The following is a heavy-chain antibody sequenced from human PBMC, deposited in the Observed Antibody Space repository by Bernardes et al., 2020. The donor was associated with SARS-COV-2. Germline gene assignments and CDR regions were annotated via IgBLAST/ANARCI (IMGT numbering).Heavy chain of an antibody. CDR3: ARTIPFCLGES. J-gene: IGHJ5*02. Sequence: ASVKVSCKASGYIFTSYGISWVRQAPGQGLEWMGWISAYNGNTNYAQKLQGRVTMTTDTSTSTAYMELRSLRDEDTAVYYCARTIPFCLGESWGQGTLVTVSS. CDR2: ISAYNGNT. V-gene: IGHV1-18*01. D-gene: IGHD3-10*01. CDR1: GYIFTSYG.